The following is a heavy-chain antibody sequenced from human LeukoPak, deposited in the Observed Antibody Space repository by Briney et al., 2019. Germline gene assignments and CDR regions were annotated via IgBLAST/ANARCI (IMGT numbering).Heavy chain of an antibody. CDR1: GFSFSSYT. CDR3: ARPSPGSGGYWYFDY. CDR2: ISTGSNYL. Sequence: PGGSLSLSCAASGFSFSSYTMNWVRQAPGRVLEWVSSISTGSNYLYHADSGKGRFAISRDNAKNSLCLQMNRLRAEDTAVYYCARPSPGSGGYWYFDYWGQGTLVTVSS. D-gene: IGHD2-21*02. J-gene: IGHJ4*02. V-gene: IGHV3-21*01.